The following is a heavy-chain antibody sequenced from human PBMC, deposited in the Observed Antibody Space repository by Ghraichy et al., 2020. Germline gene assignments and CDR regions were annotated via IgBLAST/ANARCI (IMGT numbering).Heavy chain of an antibody. CDR2: IYYSGST. D-gene: IGHD7-27*01. CDR3: AREKERTGDQYETESIEYYFDY. Sequence: SETLSLTCTVSGGSISSGDYYWSWIRQPPGKGLEWIGYIYYSGSTYYNPSLKSRVTISVDTSKNQFSLKLSSVTAADTAVYYCAREKERTGDQYETESIEYYFDYWGQGTLVTVSS. CDR1: GGSISSGDYY. J-gene: IGHJ4*02. V-gene: IGHV4-30-4*08.